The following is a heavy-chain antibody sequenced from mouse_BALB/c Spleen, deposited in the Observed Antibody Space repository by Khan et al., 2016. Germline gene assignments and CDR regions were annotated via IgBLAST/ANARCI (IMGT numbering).Heavy chain of an antibody. J-gene: IGHJ1*01. V-gene: IGHV5-4*02. CDR3: ARTYGNYGYFDV. D-gene: IGHD2-1*01. CDR1: GFTFSDYY. Sequence: EVELVESGGGLVKPGGSLKLSCAASGFTFSDYYMYWVRQTPEKRLEWVATISDGGSYTYYPDSVTGRFTISRDNAKNNLYLQLSSLKSEDTARYYCARTYGNYGYFDVWGAGTTVTVSS. CDR2: ISDGGSYT.